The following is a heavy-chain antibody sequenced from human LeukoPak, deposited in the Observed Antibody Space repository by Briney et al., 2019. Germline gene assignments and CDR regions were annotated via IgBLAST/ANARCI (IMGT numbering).Heavy chain of an antibody. D-gene: IGHD2-15*01. J-gene: IGHJ5*02. V-gene: IGHV1-2*06. CDR1: GYTFTKYY. CDR3: ARGYCSGGSCYSVGNWFDP. CDR2: INPSSGGT. Sequence: ASVKVSCKASGYTFTKYYMFWVRQAPGQGLEWMGRINPSSGGTDYAQKFQGRVTMTRDTSISTAYMELSRLRSDDTAMYYCARGYCSGGSCYSVGNWFDPWGQGTLVTVSS.